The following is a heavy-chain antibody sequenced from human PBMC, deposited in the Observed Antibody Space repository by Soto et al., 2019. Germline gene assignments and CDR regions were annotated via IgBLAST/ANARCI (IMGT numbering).Heavy chain of an antibody. CDR1: GYTFTNFG. D-gene: IGHD3-10*01. V-gene: IGHV1-18*01. CDR3: ARGLVRGELSGPSYYFDY. Sequence: ASVKVSCKASGYTFTNFGISWVRQAPGQGLEWMGWISAYNGNTNYAQNFQGRVTMTTDTSTSTAYMELSSLRSEDTAVYYCARGLVRGELSGPSYYFDYWGQGTLVTVSS. J-gene: IGHJ4*02. CDR2: ISAYNGNT.